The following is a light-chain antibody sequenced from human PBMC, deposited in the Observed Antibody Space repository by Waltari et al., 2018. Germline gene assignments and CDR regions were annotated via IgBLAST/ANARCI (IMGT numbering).Light chain of an antibody. CDR1: QTVLYSPNNQNF. Sequence: DIVMTQSPDSLAVSLGERATINCESSQTVLYSPNNQNFLAWYQQKPGQPLKLLIYWASTRASGVPDRFSGSGSGTRFTLTITSLQAEDVAVYYRQQYYGIPLTFGGGTKVEIK. CDR3: QQYYGIPLT. V-gene: IGKV4-1*01. J-gene: IGKJ4*01. CDR2: WAS.